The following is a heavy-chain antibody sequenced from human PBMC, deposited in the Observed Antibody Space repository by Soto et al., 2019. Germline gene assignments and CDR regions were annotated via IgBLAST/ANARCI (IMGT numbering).Heavy chain of an antibody. CDR3: ARGARYSGYSSSWPPYYYYMDV. D-gene: IGHD6-13*01. Sequence: SETLSLTCAVYGGSFSGYYWSWIRQPPGKGLEWIGEINHSGSTNYNPSLKSRVTISVDTSKNQFSLKLSSVTAADTAVYYCARGARYSGYSSSWPPYYYYMDVWGKGTTVTVSS. CDR1: GGSFSGYY. J-gene: IGHJ6*03. CDR2: INHSGST. V-gene: IGHV4-34*01.